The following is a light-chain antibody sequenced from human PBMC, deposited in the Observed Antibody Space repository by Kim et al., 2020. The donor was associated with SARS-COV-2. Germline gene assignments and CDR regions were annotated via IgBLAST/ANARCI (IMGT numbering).Light chain of an antibody. CDR3: QSRDSVGNVV. V-gene: IGLV3-19*01. Sequence: SSELTQDPAVPVALGQTVRITCQGDSLRSYYATWYQQKPRQAPLLVIFGRNNQPSGIPDRFSGSTSGNTASLTISGAQAEDEADFYCQSRDSVGNVVFGGGTKVTVL. CDR2: GRN. CDR1: SLRSYY. J-gene: IGLJ2*01.